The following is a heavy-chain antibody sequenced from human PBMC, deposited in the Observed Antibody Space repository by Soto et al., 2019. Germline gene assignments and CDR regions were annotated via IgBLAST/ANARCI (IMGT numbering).Heavy chain of an antibody. CDR2: IYYSGST. J-gene: IGHJ4*02. V-gene: IGHV4-59*08. CDR1: GGSISSYY. Sequence: SETLSLTCTVSGGSISSYYWSWILQPPWKGLEWIGYIYYSGSTNYNPSLKSRVTISVDTSKNQFSLKLSSVTAADTAVYYCARRHGRTLDYWGKGTLITVST. CDR3: ARRHGRTLDY. D-gene: IGHD2-15*01.